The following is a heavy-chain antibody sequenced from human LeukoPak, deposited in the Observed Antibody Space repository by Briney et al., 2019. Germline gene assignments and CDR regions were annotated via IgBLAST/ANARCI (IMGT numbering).Heavy chain of an antibody. Sequence: GGSLRLSCAASGFTFRDYAMSWVRQTPGKGLEWVSVIGGSGGSTYYADSVKGRFTISRDDSKNTLYLQMNSLRAEDTAVYHCAMEGCTGTNCYINCWGQGTLVTVSS. D-gene: IGHD2-2*02. CDR3: AMEGCTGTNCYINC. V-gene: IGHV3-23*01. CDR1: GFTFRDYA. J-gene: IGHJ4*02. CDR2: IGGSGGST.